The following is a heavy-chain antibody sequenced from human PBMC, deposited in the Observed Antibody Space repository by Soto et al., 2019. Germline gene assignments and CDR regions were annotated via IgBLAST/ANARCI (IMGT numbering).Heavy chain of an antibody. J-gene: IGHJ6*02. CDR2: IKSKTDGGTA. CDR3: STDIGIYGLDI. D-gene: IGHD1-26*01. Sequence: EVQLVESGGGFVQPGGSLRLSCVASRFSFTNAWMSWVRQAPGKGPEWVGRIKSKTDGGTADYAAPVKGRFTISRDDSQNTLYLHMDSLXTEXXXXYXXSTDIGIYGLDIWGQGTTVTVSS. V-gene: IGHV3-15*01. CDR1: RFSFTNAW.